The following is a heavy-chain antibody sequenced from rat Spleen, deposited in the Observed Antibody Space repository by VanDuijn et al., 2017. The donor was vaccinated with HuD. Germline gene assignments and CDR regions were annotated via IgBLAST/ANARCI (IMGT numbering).Heavy chain of an antibody. CDR1: GFTFNNYW. CDR3: ARRHYGYTDYFDD. Sequence: EVQLVESGGGLVQLGRSLKLSCVASGFTFNNYWMTWIRQAPGKGLEWVATVSYDGSSTYYRDSVKGRFTIYRDNAKSTLSLQMDSLRSEDSATYYCARRHYGYTDYFDDWGQGVMVTVST. CDR2: VSYDGSST. J-gene: IGHJ2*01. D-gene: IGHD1-9*01. V-gene: IGHV5-31*01.